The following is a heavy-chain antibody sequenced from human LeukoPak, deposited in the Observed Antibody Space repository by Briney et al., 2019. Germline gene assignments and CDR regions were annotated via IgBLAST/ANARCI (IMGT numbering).Heavy chain of an antibody. D-gene: IGHD6-6*01. J-gene: IGHJ4*02. Sequence: GGSLRPSCAASGFTFSSYAMYWVRQAPGKGLEWVSAIGGSGGSTYYADSVKGRFTISRDNSKNTLYLQMNSLRAEDTAVYYCAKAGIGGSSLYYFDYWGQGTLVTVSS. V-gene: IGHV3-23*01. CDR3: AKAGIGGSSLYYFDY. CDR1: GFTFSSYA. CDR2: IGGSGGST.